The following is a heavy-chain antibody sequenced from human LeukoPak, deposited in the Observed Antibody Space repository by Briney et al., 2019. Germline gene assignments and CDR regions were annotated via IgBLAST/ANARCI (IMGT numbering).Heavy chain of an antibody. V-gene: IGHV3-33*01. D-gene: IGHD1-7*01. CDR1: GFTFSSYG. J-gene: IGHJ5*02. Sequence: PGGSLRLSCAASGFTFSSYGMHWVRQAPGKGLEWVAVIWYEGTNKYYADSVKGRFTISRDNSKNTLYLQMNGLRAEDTAVYYCARQGGLGNYAAGSWFDPWGQGTLVIVSS. CDR2: IWYEGTNK. CDR3: ARQGGLGNYAAGSWFDP.